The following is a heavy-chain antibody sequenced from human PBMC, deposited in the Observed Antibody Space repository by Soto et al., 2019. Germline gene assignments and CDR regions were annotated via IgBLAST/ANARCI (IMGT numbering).Heavy chain of an antibody. CDR1: GFIFKDYA. Sequence: EVQLVESGGGLVQPGGSLRLSCEASGFIFKDYAMTWVRQAPGAGLEWVSTISSGGSTFYAESVRGRFTISRDNSKNTLYLQLNSLKTDDTAVYFCAKSTGGTSTWPEDWGQGSLVTVSS. CDR3: AKSTGGTSTWPED. CDR2: ISSGGST. J-gene: IGHJ4*02. V-gene: IGHV3-23*04. D-gene: IGHD2-2*01.